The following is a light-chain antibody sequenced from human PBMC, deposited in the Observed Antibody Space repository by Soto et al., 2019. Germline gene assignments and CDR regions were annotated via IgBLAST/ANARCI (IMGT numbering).Light chain of an antibody. J-gene: IGLJ1*01. Sequence: QSALTQPPSASGSPGQSVTISCTGTSSDVGYYNFVSWYQQHPGKAPKLIIYQVTKRPPGVPDRFSGSKSGNTASLTVSGLQAEDEADYYCSSYAGRTLYVFGSGTKLTVL. V-gene: IGLV2-8*01. CDR3: SSYAGRTLYV. CDR1: SSDVGYYNF. CDR2: QVT.